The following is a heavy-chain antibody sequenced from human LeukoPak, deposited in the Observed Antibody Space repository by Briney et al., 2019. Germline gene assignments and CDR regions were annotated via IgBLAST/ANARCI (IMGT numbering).Heavy chain of an antibody. D-gene: IGHD3-9*01. J-gene: IGHJ4*02. Sequence: PSETLSLTCSVSGDSLTSSPYYWVWIRQPPGKGLEWIGSVYYSRSTHYNPSLKSRVTISVDTSKNQFSLKLSSVTAADTAVYYCATLRYFDWLLWDWGQGTLVTVSS. V-gene: IGHV4-39*07. CDR2: VYYSRST. CDR1: GDSLTSSPYY. CDR3: ATLRYFDWLLWD.